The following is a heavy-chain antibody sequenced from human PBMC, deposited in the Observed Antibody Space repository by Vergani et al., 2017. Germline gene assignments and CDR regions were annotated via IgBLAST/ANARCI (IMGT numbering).Heavy chain of an antibody. CDR1: GFTFSSYA. D-gene: IGHD2-15*01. V-gene: IGHV3-23*01. Sequence: EVQLLESGGGLVQPGGSLRLSCAASGFTFSSYAMSWVRQAPGKGLEWVSAISGGGGSTYYADSVKGRFTISRDNSKNTLYLQMNSLRAGDTAVYYCARGYCSRGCWYSRYYDGMDVWGQGTTVTVSS. CDR2: ISGGGGST. J-gene: IGHJ6*02. CDR3: ARGYCSRGCWYSRYYDGMDV.